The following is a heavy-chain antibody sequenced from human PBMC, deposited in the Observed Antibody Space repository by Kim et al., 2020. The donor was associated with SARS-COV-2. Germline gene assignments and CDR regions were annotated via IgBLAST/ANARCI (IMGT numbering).Heavy chain of an antibody. Sequence: GGSLRLSCAASGFTFSSYAMSWVRQAPGKGLEWVSAISGSGGSTYYADSVKGRFTISRDNSKNTLYLQMNSLRAEDTAVYYCSKDSSELLWFGEFFFDGGYGGQGTLVTVSS. CDR2: ISGSGGST. D-gene: IGHD3-10*01. V-gene: IGHV3-23*01. J-gene: IGHJ4*02. CDR1: GFTFSSYA. CDR3: SKDSSELLWFGEFFFDGGY.